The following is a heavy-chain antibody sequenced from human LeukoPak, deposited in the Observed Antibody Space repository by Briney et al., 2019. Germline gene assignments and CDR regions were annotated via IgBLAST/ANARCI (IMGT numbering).Heavy chain of an antibody. V-gene: IGHV3-21*06. D-gene: IGHD3-22*01. J-gene: IGHJ4*02. CDR1: GFTFSHYS. CDR2: ISSGSSYI. Sequence: GGSLRLSCEVSGFTFSHYSMSWVRQAPEKGLEWVSSISSGSSYIYYGDSVRGRFTISRDNAKSLPFLQMNSLRAEDTAVYYCARDVHSSGYYGNNYWGQGTLVTVSS. CDR3: ARDVHSSGYYGNNY.